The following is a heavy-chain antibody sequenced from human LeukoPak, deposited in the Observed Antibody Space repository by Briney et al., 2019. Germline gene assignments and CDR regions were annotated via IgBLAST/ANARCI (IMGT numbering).Heavy chain of an antibody. D-gene: IGHD2-2*01. CDR2: ISAYNGNT. V-gene: IGHV1-18*01. CDR1: GYTFTSYG. Sequence: ASVKVSCKASGYTFTSYGISWVRQAPGQGLEWMGWISAYNGNTNYARKLQGRVTMTTDTSTSTAYMELRSLRSDDTAVYYCARDPYCSSTSCYGWFDPWGQGTLVTVSS. CDR3: ARDPYCSSTSCYGWFDP. J-gene: IGHJ5*02.